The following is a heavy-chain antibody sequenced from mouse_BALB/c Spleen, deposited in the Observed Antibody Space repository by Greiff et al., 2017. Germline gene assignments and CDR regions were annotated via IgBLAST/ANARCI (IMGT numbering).Heavy chain of an antibody. CDR2: IWGGGST. Sequence: VQGVESGPGLVAPSQSLSITCTVSGFSLTDYGVSWIRQPPGKGLEWLGVIWGGGSTYYNSALKSRLSISKDNSKSQVFLKMNSLQTDDTAMYYCAKQGITGTFGAMDYWGQGTSVTVSS. CDR3: AKQGITGTFGAMDY. J-gene: IGHJ4*01. CDR1: GFSLTDYG. V-gene: IGHV2-6-5*01. D-gene: IGHD4-1*01.